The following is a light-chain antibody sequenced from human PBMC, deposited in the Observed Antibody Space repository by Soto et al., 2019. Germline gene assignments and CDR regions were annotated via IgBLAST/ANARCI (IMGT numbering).Light chain of an antibody. J-gene: IGKJ4*01. CDR1: QSISNY. CDR2: FAS. CDR3: QQSFSVPPT. V-gene: IGKV1-39*01. Sequence: DIQMTQSPSSLSASLGDRVTITCRASQSISNYLNWYQQKPGKAPKLLISFASTLQSGVPSRFSGGGSGTDFTLTISSLQPEDAATYYCQQSFSVPPTFGGGTKVAIK.